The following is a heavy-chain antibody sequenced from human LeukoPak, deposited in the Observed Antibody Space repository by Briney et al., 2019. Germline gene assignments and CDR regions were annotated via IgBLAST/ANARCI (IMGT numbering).Heavy chain of an antibody. J-gene: IGHJ4*02. CDR1: QFTFSHYG. CDR3: AKDAQRGFDYSNSLEY. Sequence: PGRSLRLSCVASQFTFSHYGMHWVRQAPGKGLEWVAVIWNDGSNQYYADSVKGRFTISRDNSQNTVFLRTNSLRAEDTAVYYCAKDAQRGFDYSNSLEYWGQGTLVTVS. V-gene: IGHV3-33*06. CDR2: IWNDGSNQ. D-gene: IGHD4-11*01.